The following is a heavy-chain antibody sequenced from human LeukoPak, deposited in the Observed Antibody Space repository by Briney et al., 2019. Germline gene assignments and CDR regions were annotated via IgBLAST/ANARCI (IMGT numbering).Heavy chain of an antibody. Sequence: GGSLRLSCAASGFTFSDYYMSWIRQAPGKGLEWVSYISGSGSSTYYADSLKGRFTISRDNAKNSLYLQMNSLRAEDTAVYYCARVPTTTVTVDYWGQGTLVTVSS. CDR2: ISGSGSST. J-gene: IGHJ4*02. CDR1: GFTFSDYY. CDR3: ARVPTTTVTVDY. V-gene: IGHV3-11*01. D-gene: IGHD4-17*01.